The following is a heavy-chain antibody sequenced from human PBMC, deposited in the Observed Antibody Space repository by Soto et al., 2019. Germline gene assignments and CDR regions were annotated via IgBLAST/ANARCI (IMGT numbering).Heavy chain of an antibody. CDR3: ARDQNGSPHFDY. D-gene: IGHD1-26*01. CDR1: GASISSFY. Sequence: QVQLQESGPGLVKPSETLSLTCTVSGASISSFYWSWIRQPPGKGLEWIGYIFHSGSTNYNPALKNRATISVDTSKNLFSLKLSSVTAADTAVYYCARDQNGSPHFDYWGQGTLVTVSS. V-gene: IGHV4-59*01. CDR2: IFHSGST. J-gene: IGHJ4*02.